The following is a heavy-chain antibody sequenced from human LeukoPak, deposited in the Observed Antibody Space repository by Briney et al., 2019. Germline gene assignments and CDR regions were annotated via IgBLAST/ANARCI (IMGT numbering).Heavy chain of an antibody. CDR1: GFPFSSYA. V-gene: IGHV3-23*01. D-gene: IGHD1-1*01. Sequence: GSLRPPCAASGFPFSSYAMSWVRQAPGKGLEWVSAISGSGGSKYYADSVKGRFTISRENSKNTLYLQMHSVRAEDTPVSYGATNPGYESNYWGQGTLVTVSS. CDR3: ATNPGYESNY. CDR2: ISGSGGSK. J-gene: IGHJ4*02.